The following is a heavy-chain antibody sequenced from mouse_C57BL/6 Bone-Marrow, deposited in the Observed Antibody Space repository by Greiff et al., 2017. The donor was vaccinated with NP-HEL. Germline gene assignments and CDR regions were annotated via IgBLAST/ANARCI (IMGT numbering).Heavy chain of an antibody. J-gene: IGHJ1*03. D-gene: IGHD1-1*01. CDR1: GFTFSDYG. Sequence: EVKLVESGGGLVKPGGSLKLSCAASGFTFSDYGMHWVRQAPEKGLEWVAYISSGSSTIYYADTVKGRFTLSRDNAKNTLFLQMTSLRSEDTAMYYCARGSSHWYFDVWGTGTTVTVSS. CDR3: ARGSSHWYFDV. V-gene: IGHV5-17*01. CDR2: ISSGSSTI.